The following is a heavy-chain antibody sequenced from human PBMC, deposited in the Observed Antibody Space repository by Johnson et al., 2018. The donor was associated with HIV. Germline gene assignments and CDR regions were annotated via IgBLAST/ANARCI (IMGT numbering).Heavy chain of an antibody. J-gene: IGHJ3*02. CDR1: GFTFSSYS. CDR2: ISWNSGSI. V-gene: IGHV3-9*01. CDR3: ARDGWEQRGETVGDGFDI. Sequence: QLVESGGGVVQPGMSLRLSCTASGFTFSSYSMHWVRQAPGKGLEWVSGISWNSGSIVYADSVKGRFTISRDNAKNSLYLQMNSLRAEDTAFYYCARDGWEQRGETVGDGFDIWGQGTMVTVSS. D-gene: IGHD1-26*01.